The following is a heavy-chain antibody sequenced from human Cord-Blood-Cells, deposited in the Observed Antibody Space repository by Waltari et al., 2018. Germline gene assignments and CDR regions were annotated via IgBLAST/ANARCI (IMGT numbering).Heavy chain of an antibody. J-gene: IGHJ4*02. CDR1: GYTFTSYD. D-gene: IGHD7-27*01. CDR3: ASEIPATGALY. Sequence: QVQLVQSGAEVKKPGASVKVSCKASGYTFTSYDINWVRQATGQGLEWMGRINPDSCNTGYAQKFQSRVTMNRNTSISTAYMELSSLRSEDTAVYYCASEIPATGALYWGQGTLVTVSS. CDR2: INPDSCNT. V-gene: IGHV1-8*01.